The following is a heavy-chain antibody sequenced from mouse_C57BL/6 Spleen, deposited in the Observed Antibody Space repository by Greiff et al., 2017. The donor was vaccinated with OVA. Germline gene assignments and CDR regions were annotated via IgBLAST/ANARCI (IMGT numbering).Heavy chain of an antibody. CDR1: GYAFSSYW. V-gene: IGHV1-80*01. Sequence: QVHVKQSGAELVKPGASVKISCKASGYAFSSYWMNWVKQRPGKGLEWIGQIYPGDGDTNYNGKFKGKATLTADKSSSTAYMQLSSLTSEDSAVYFCARDGNYDAMDYWGQGTSVTVSS. J-gene: IGHJ4*01. CDR3: ARDGNYDAMDY. CDR2: IYPGDGDT. D-gene: IGHD2-1*01.